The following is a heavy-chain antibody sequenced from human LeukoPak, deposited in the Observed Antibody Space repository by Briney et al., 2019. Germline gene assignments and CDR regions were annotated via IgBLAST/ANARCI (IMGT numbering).Heavy chain of an antibody. D-gene: IGHD3-10*01. J-gene: IGHJ6*02. V-gene: IGHV3-66*01. CDR1: GFTVSSNY. CDR3: ARDGLYYYGSGSPDV. CDR2: IYSGGST. Sequence: PGGSLRLSCAAFGFTVSSNYMSWVRQAPGKGLEWVSVIYSGGSTYYADSVKGRFTISRDNSKNTLYLQMNSLRAEDTAVYYCARDGLYYYGSGSPDVWGQGTTVTVSS.